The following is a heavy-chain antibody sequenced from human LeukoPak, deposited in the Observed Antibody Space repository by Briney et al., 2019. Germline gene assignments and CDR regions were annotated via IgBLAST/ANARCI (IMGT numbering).Heavy chain of an antibody. V-gene: IGHV3-30*18. CDR1: GFTFSSYA. J-gene: IGHJ6*02. Sequence: GGSLRLSCAASGFTFSSYAMNWVRQAPGKGLEWVTLISYDGSKKYYADSVKGRFTISRDNSKNTLYLQMNSLRAEDTAVYYCAKLLHDYGDTPYYYGMDVWGQGTTVTVSS. CDR2: ISYDGSKK. D-gene: IGHD4-17*01. CDR3: AKLLHDYGDTPYYYGMDV.